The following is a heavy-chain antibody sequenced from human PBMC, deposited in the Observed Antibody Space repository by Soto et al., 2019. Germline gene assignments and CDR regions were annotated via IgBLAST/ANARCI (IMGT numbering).Heavy chain of an antibody. CDR1: GFTFSSYA. V-gene: IGHV3-30-3*01. Sequence: QVQLVESGGGVVQPGRSLRLSCAASGFTFSSYAMHWVRQAPGQGLEWVALISYDGSNKYYADSVKGRFTISRDNSKNTLYRQMNSLRPEDTAVYHCARDQGGTTLYYHGMDVWGHGTTVTVSS. D-gene: IGHD1-7*01. CDR3: ARDQGGTTLYYHGMDV. J-gene: IGHJ6*02. CDR2: ISYDGSNK.